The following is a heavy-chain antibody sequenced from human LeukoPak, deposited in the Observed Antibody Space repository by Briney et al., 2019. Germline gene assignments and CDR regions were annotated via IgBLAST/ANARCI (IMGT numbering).Heavy chain of an antibody. CDR2: INPNSGGT. V-gene: IGHV1-2*06. D-gene: IGHD1-26*01. CDR1: GGTFSSYA. J-gene: IGHJ3*02. CDR3: ARDPSVGPTKNAFDI. Sequence: ASVKVSCKASGGTFSSYAISWVRQAPGQGLEWMGRINPNSGGTNYAQKFQGRVTMTRDTSISTAYMELNRLRSDDTAVYYCARDPSVGPTKNAFDIWGQGTMVTVSS.